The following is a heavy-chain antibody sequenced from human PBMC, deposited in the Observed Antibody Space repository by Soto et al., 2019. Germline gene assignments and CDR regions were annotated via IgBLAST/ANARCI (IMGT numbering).Heavy chain of an antibody. V-gene: IGHV1-69*13. CDR3: APSGWSHNYYGMDV. CDR1: GGTFSSYA. D-gene: IGHD6-19*01. J-gene: IGHJ6*02. CDR2: IIPIFGTA. Sequence: GASVKVSCKASGGTFSSYAISWVRQAPGQGLEWMGGIIPIFGTANYAQKFQGRVTITADESTSTAYMELSSLRSEDTAVYYCAPSGWSHNYYGMDVWGQGTTVTVSS.